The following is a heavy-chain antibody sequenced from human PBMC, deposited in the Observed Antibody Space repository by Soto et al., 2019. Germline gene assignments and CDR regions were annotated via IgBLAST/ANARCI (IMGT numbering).Heavy chain of an antibody. D-gene: IGHD3-22*01. V-gene: IGHV3-33*01. CDR1: GFTFSSYG. J-gene: IGHJ4*02. Sequence: QVQLVESGGGVVQPGRSLRLSCAASGFTFSSYGMHWVRQAPGKGLEWVAVMWYDGSNKYYADSVKGRFTISRDNSKNTLYLQMNSLRAEDTAVYYCARGYYYDSSGYPPFDYWGQGTLVTVSS. CDR2: MWYDGSNK. CDR3: ARGYYYDSSGYPPFDY.